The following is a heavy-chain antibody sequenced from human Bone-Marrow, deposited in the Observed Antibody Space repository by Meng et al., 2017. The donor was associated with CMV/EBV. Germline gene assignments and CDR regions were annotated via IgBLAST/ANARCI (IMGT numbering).Heavy chain of an antibody. CDR2: IRNDGSNK. V-gene: IGHV3-30*02. J-gene: IGHJ4*02. D-gene: IGHD6-6*01. CDR3: ARDRRAARPNIDY. CDR1: GFTFSNYG. Sequence: GESLKISCAASGFTFSNYGMHWVRQAPGKGLEWVAFIRNDGSNKYADSVKGRFTISRDNAKNSLYLQRNSLRAEDTAVYYCARDRRAARPNIDYWGQGTLVTVSS.